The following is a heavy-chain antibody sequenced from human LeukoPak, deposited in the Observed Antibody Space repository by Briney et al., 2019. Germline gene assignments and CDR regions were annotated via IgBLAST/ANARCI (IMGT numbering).Heavy chain of an antibody. CDR2: IYHSGST. D-gene: IGHD3-22*01. CDR3: ARGSKYYYDSSGYWNY. J-gene: IGHJ4*02. V-gene: IGHV4-38-2*02. Sequence: SETLSLTCTVSSYSISSGYYWGWIRQPPGKGLEWIGSIYHSGSTYYNPSLKSRVTISVDTSKNQFSLKLSSVTAADTAVYYCARGSKYYYDSSGYWNYWGQGTLVTVSS. CDR1: SYSISSGYY.